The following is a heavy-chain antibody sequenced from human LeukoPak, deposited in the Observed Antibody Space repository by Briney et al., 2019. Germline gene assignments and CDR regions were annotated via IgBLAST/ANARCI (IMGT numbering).Heavy chain of an antibody. CDR3: ARGAPAREPYDY. Sequence: GASLQICCEGSGSIFTSYWIGGGRPLPGKGLEWMGIIYPGDSDTRYSPSFQGQVTISADKSISTAYLQWSSLKASDTAMYYCARGAPAREPYDYWGQGTLVTVSS. D-gene: IGHD1-26*01. CDR2: IYPGDSDT. J-gene: IGHJ4*02. CDR1: GSIFTSYW. V-gene: IGHV5-51*01.